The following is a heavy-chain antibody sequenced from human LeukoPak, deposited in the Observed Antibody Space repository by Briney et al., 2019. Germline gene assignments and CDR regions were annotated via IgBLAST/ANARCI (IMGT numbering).Heavy chain of an antibody. CDR2: IYSGGGT. CDR3: TRETFY. Sequence: GGSLRLSCAGSGLIVSTNYMNWVRQAPGKGLEWVSVIYSGGGTDYADSVKGRFTISRDSSKNTVYLQMNNLRAEDTAIYYCTRETFYWGQGTLVTASS. V-gene: IGHV3-66*01. CDR1: GLIVSTNY. J-gene: IGHJ4*02.